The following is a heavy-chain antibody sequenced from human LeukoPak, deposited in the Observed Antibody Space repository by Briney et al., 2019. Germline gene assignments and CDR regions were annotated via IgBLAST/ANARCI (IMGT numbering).Heavy chain of an antibody. V-gene: IGHV1-2*02. CDR2: INPNSGGT. J-gene: IGHJ6*03. CDR1: GYTFTGYY. CDR3: ARVYGDYYYYMDV. Sequence: ASVKVSCKASGYTFTGYYMHWVRQAPGQGLEWMGWINPNSGGTDCAQKFQGRVTMTRDTSISTAYMELSRLRSDDTAVYYCARVYGDYYYYMDVWGKGTTVTVSS. D-gene: IGHD4-17*01.